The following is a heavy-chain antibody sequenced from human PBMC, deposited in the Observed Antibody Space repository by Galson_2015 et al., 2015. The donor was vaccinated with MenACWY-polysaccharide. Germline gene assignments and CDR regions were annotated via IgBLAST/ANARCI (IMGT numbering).Heavy chain of an antibody. Sequence: SVKVSCKASGYTFATYGISWVRQAPGQGLEWVGWISAYNGNTNYAQKFQGRVTMTTDTSTSTAYMDLRSLRSDDTAVYYCARDLIAARPGWLDPWGQGTLVTVSS. V-gene: IGHV1-18*01. CDR2: ISAYNGNT. J-gene: IGHJ5*02. D-gene: IGHD6-6*01. CDR3: ARDLIAARPGWLDP. CDR1: GYTFATYG.